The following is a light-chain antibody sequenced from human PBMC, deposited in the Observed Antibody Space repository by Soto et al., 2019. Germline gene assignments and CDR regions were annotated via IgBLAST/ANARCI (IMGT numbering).Light chain of an antibody. CDR2: GNS. CDR3: QCYDSSLSGYVV. CDR1: RSNIGAGYD. Sequence: QPVLTQPPSVSGAPGQRVTISCTGSRSNIGAGYDVHWYQQLPGTAPKLLIYGNSNRPSGVPDRFSGSKSGTSASLAITGLQAEDEADYYCQCYDSSLSGYVVFGGGTKLTVL. V-gene: IGLV1-40*01. J-gene: IGLJ2*01.